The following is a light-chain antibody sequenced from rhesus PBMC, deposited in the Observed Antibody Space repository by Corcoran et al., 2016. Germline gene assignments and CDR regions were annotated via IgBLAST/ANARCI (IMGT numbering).Light chain of an antibody. CDR1: QGITND. Sequence: DIQMTQSPSSLSASVGDRVTITCRARQGITNDLAWYQQTPGKNLMLLIYEASSLQSGIPSRFIGSGSGTDFTLAISRLLSEDFANYYGQHYYSTPFTFGPGTKLDIK. CDR3: QHYYSTPFT. CDR2: EAS. J-gene: IGKJ3*01. V-gene: IGKV1-25*01.